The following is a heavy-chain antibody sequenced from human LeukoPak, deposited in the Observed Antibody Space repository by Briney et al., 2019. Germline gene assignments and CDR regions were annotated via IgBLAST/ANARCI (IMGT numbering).Heavy chain of an antibody. CDR3: TRVGYIDEGIDY. CDR1: GFPFSSYW. V-gene: IGHV3-7*04. CDR2: IKQDASKK. Sequence: GGSLRLSCVASGFPFSSYWMTWVRQAPGKGLEWVANIKQDASKKSYVDSVKGRFTISRDNAKNSLYLQMNSLRAEDTAIYYCTRVGYIDEGIDYWGQGTLVTVSS. J-gene: IGHJ4*02. D-gene: IGHD5-24*01.